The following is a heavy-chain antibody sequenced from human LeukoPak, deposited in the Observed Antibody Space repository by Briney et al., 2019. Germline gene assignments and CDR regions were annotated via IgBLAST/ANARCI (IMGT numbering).Heavy chain of an antibody. CDR1: GYTFTGYY. D-gene: IGHD2-2*01. J-gene: IGHJ3*02. Sequence: ASVKVSCKASGYTFTGYYMHWVRQAPGQGLEWMGCINPNSGGTNYAQKFQGCVTMTRDTSISTAYMELSRLRSDDTAVYYCARCGYCSSTSCSRGAFDIWGQGTMVTVSS. V-gene: IGHV1-2*04. CDR3: ARCGYCSSTSCSRGAFDI. CDR2: INPNSGGT.